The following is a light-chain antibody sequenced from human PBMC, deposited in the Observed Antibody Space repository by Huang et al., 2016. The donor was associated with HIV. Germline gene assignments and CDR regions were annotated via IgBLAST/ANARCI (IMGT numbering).Light chain of an antibody. CDR3: QQYNNWPRT. CDR1: QSISTK. Sequence: EIVMTQSPATLSLSPGERATLSCRASQSISTKLAWYQQKPGQAPRLLIHGASTRATGIPARFSGGGSGTECTLTISTLQSEDFAVYYCQQYNNWPRTFGPGTKVDIK. V-gene: IGKV3-15*01. J-gene: IGKJ3*01. CDR2: GAS.